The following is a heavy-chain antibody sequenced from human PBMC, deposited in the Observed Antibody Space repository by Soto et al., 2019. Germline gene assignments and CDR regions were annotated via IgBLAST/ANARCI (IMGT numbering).Heavy chain of an antibody. Sequence: SETLSLTCAVYGGSFSGYYWSWIRQPPGQGLEWIGEINHSGSTNYNPSLKSRVTISVDTSKNQFSLKLSSVTAADTAVYYCARRGPQGYCSGGSCYSFGFDYWGQGTLVTVSS. CDR1: GGSFSGYY. V-gene: IGHV4-34*01. CDR3: ARRGPQGYCSGGSCYSFGFDY. D-gene: IGHD2-15*01. J-gene: IGHJ4*02. CDR2: INHSGST.